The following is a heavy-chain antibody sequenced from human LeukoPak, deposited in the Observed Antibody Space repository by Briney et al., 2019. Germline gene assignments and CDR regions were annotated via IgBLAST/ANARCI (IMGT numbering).Heavy chain of an antibody. V-gene: IGHV1-69*05. CDR3: ARDTRASMDTPRWFDP. D-gene: IGHD2/OR15-2a*01. J-gene: IGHJ5*02. CDR1: GGTFSSYA. Sequence: GASVKVSCKASGGTFSSYAISWVRQAPGQGLEWTGRIIPIFGTANYAQKFQGRVTITTDESTSTAYMELSSLRSEDTAVYYCARDTRASMDTPRWFDPWGQGTLVTVSS. CDR2: IIPIFGTA.